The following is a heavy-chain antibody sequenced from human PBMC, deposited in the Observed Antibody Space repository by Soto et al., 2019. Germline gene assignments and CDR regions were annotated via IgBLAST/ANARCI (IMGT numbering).Heavy chain of an antibody. D-gene: IGHD4-17*01. CDR3: ARDKDYVGGMDV. CDR1: GGSISSGGYY. CDR2: IYYSGST. V-gene: IGHV4-31*03. J-gene: IGHJ6*01. Sequence: SETLSLTCTVSGGSISSGGYYWSWIRQHPGKGLEWIGYIYYSGSTYYNPSLKCRVTISVDTSKNQFSLKLSSVTAADTAVYYCARDKDYVGGMDVWGQGTTVTVAS.